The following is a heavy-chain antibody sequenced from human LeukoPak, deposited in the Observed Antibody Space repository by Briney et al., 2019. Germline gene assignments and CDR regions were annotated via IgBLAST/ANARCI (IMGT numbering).Heavy chain of an antibody. CDR2: IVVGSGNT. D-gene: IGHD3-3*01. CDR1: GFTFTSSA. Sequence: SVKVSCKASGFTFTSSAVQWVRQARGQRLEWIGWIVVGSGNTNYAQKFQERVTITRDMSTSTAYMELSSLRSEDTAVYYCAAGSPYDFWSGSWGQGTLVTVSS. J-gene: IGHJ5*02. CDR3: AAGSPYDFWSGS. V-gene: IGHV1-58*01.